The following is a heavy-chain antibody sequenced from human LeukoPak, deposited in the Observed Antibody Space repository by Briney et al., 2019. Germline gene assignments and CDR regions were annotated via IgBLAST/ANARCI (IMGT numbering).Heavy chain of an antibody. D-gene: IGHD2-15*01. J-gene: IGHJ5*02. Sequence: PGGSLRLSCAASGFTVRSYWMSWVRQAPGKGLEWVANMKLDGSEEYYVDSVKGRFTISSDNAKNSLYLQMNSLRVDDTAVYYCARWARYCSSGSCYSWFDPWGQGTLVTVSS. CDR3: ARWARYCSSGSCYSWFDP. CDR1: GFTVRSYW. V-gene: IGHV3-7*01. CDR2: MKLDGSEE.